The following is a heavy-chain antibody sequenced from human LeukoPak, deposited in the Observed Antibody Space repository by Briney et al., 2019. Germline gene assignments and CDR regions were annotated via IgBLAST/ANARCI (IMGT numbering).Heavy chain of an antibody. CDR3: ARDGNIVVVPAATHPYYYYGMDV. D-gene: IGHD2-2*01. V-gene: IGHV1-18*01. Sequence: ASVKVSCKASGYTFTSYGISWVRQAPGQGPEWMGWISAYNGNTNYAQKLQGRVTMTTGTSTSTAYMELRSLRSDDTAVYYCARDGNIVVVPAATHPYYYYGMDVWGQGTTVTVSS. CDR1: GYTFTSYG. CDR2: ISAYNGNT. J-gene: IGHJ6*02.